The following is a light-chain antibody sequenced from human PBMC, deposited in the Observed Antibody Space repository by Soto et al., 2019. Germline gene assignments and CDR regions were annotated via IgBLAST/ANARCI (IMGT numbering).Light chain of an antibody. CDR1: QSVSSN. Sequence: EIVMTQSPATLSVSPGERATLSCRASQSVSSNLAWYQQKPGQAPRLLIYGASTRATGVPARFSGSGSGTEFTLTIDSLQSEDFAVYYCRQSSDWPPITFGQGTRLKIK. J-gene: IGKJ5*01. CDR2: GAS. V-gene: IGKV3-15*01. CDR3: RQSSDWPPIT.